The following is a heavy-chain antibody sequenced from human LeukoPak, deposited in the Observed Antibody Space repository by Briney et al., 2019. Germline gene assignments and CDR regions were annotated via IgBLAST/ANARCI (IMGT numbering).Heavy chain of an antibody. D-gene: IGHD2-15*01. CDR1: GFTFSSYG. CDR3: ASQRYCSGGSCYSLGYYYYYMDV. Sequence: GGSLRLSCAASGFTFSSYGMSWVRQAPGKGLEWVSAISGSGGSTYYADSVKGRFTISRDNSKNTLYLQMNSLRAEDTAVYYCASQRYCSGGSCYSLGYYYYYMDVWGKGTTVTVSS. CDR2: ISGSGGST. V-gene: IGHV3-23*01. J-gene: IGHJ6*03.